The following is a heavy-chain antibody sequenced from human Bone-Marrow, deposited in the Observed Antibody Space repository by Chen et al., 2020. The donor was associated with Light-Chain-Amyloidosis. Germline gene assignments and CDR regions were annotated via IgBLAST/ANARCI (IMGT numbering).Heavy chain of an antibody. D-gene: IGHD3-16*01. CDR3: AELLDNSYAST. CDR1: GGSVSSRGFY. J-gene: IGHJ5*02. V-gene: IGHV4-39*01. Sequence: QLQLQESGPELAKPSETLSLTCKVSGGSVSSRGFYWGWIRQSPGKGLEWIASISFSGNTYYNPSLKRRVTISIDTSKNQFSMKLTSVTAADTALYSCAELLDNSYASTWGQGTLVTVSS. CDR2: ISFSGNT.